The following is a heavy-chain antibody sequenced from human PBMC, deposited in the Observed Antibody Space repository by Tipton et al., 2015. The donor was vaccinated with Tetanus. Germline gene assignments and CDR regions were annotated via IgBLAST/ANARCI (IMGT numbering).Heavy chain of an antibody. V-gene: IGHV3-21*01. D-gene: IGHD6-25*01. Sequence: AVSGFSLGSYTMNWVRQAPGKGLEWVSSISSTSAYIYYADSLKGRFTISRDNAKNSLYLQMNSLRVEDTAVYYCASGSALDYWGQGSLVTVSS. CDR3: ASGSALDY. CDR1: GFSLGSYT. J-gene: IGHJ4*02. CDR2: ISSTSAYI.